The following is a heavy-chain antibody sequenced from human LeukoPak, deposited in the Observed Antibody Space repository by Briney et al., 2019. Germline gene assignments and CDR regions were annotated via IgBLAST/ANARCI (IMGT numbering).Heavy chain of an antibody. J-gene: IGHJ3*02. Sequence: GESLRLSCAASGFTFSSYAMSWVRQAPGKGLEWVSAISGSGVGTYYADSVKGRFTISRDNSWNTLYLQMSSLRAEDTAVYYCAKDQVISGSEASDIWGQGTMVTVSS. CDR2: ISGSGVGT. CDR1: GFTFSSYA. CDR3: AKDQVISGSEASDI. D-gene: IGHD2-21*01. V-gene: IGHV3-23*01.